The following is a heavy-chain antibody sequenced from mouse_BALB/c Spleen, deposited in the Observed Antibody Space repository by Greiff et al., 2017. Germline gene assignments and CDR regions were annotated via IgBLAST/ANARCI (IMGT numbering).Heavy chain of an antibody. D-gene: IGHD1-1*01. J-gene: IGHJ4*01. CDR1: GYTFTSYV. V-gene: IGHV1-14*01. CDR3: ATPVGGYAMDY. CDR2: INPYNDGT. Sequence: EVQLKESGPELVKPGASVKMSCKASGYTFTSYVMHWVKQKPGQGLEWIGYINPYNDGTKYNEKFKGKATLTSDKSSSTAYMELSSLTSEDSAVYYCATPVGGYAMDYWGQGTSVTVSS.